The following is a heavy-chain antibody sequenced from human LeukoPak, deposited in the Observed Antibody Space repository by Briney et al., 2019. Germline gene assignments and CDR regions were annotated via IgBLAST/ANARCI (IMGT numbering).Heavy chain of an antibody. V-gene: IGHV3-21*01. D-gene: IGHD2-15*01. Sequence: PGGSLRLSCAASGFTFSSYSMNWVRQAPGKGLEWVSSIDTSTTYMTYADSVKGRFAISRDNARNSLYLQMNSLRAEDTAVYYCARDRVVAATEADFDYWGQGTLVTVSS. CDR3: ARDRVVAATEADFDY. CDR1: GFTFSSYS. CDR2: IDTSTTYM. J-gene: IGHJ4*02.